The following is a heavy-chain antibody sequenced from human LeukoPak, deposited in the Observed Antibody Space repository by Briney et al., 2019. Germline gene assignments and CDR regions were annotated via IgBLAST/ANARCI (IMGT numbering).Heavy chain of an antibody. J-gene: IGHJ4*02. V-gene: IGHV3-23*01. CDR3: AKDKAYYDFWSGHQGLDY. CDR1: GFTFSSYA. D-gene: IGHD3-3*01. CDR2: ISGSGGST. Sequence: GGSLRLSCAASGFTFSSYAMTWVRQAPGKGLEWVSAISGSGGSTYYADSVKGRFTISRDNSKNTLYLQMNSLRAEDTAVYYCAKDKAYYDFWSGHQGLDYWGQGTLVTVSS.